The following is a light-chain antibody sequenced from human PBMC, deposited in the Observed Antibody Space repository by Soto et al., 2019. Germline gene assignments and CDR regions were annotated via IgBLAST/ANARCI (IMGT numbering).Light chain of an antibody. CDR1: QILLHSNGYNY. CDR2: LGS. V-gene: IGKV2-28*01. CDR3: MQPLQTPFT. J-gene: IGKJ5*01. Sequence: DIVITHAPLSLAVTPVEPASISCSSSQILLHSNGYNYLDWYLQKPGQSPQLLIYLGSNRASGVPDRFSGSGSGTDFTLKISRVEAEDVGVYYCMQPLQTPFTCGQGTRLAIK.